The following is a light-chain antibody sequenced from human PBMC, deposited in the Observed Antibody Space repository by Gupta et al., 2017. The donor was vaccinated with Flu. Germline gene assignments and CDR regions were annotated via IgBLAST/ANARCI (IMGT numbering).Light chain of an antibody. CDR2: DAS. J-gene: IGKJ1*01. Sequence: AIRPSAPSARTSRSCRGCHGVITYLDWFQQRPGQSPRRLIYDASNRGTGVPDRFSGSGSGTDFTLNISRVEAEDVGIYCCQQRGNWPWAFGRGTKVEIK. CDR1: HGVITY. CDR3: QQRGNWPWA. V-gene: IGKV3-11*01.